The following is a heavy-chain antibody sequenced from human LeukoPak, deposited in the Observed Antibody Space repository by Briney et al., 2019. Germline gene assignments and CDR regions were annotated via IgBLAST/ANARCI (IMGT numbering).Heavy chain of an antibody. CDR1: GGTFSNYA. J-gene: IGHJ5*02. V-gene: IGHV1-2*02. D-gene: IGHD1-14*01. CDR2: INPNSGGT. Sequence: ASVKVSCKASGGTFSNYAISWVRQAPGQGREWMGWINPNSGGTNYAQKFQGRVTMTRDTSISTAYMELSRLRSDDTAVYYCARDRNRNRCCQFDPWGQGTLVTVSS. CDR3: ARDRNRNRCCQFDP.